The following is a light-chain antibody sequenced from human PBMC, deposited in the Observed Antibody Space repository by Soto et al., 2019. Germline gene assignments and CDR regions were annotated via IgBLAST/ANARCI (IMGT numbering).Light chain of an antibody. V-gene: IGKV1-5*03. CDR2: KAS. CDR1: QSISVW. CDR3: QQYNSYSPT. J-gene: IGKJ1*01. Sequence: DIQITQSPSTLSASVGDRVTITCLASQSISVWLAWYQQKAVKAPNLLIYKASRLESGVPSRFSGSGSETEFTLTISGLQPGDSATYYCQQYNSYSPTFGQGTKVDI.